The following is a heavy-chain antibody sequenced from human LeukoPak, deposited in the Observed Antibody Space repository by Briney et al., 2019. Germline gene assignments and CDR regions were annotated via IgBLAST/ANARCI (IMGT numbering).Heavy chain of an antibody. CDR1: GFTFSSYA. CDR3: AKLPSGLRWPYYFDY. D-gene: IGHD4-23*01. CDR2: ISGNGGNT. V-gene: IGHV3-23*01. Sequence: PGGSLRLSCTASGFTFSSYAMSWVRQAPGKGLEWVSSISGNGGNTYYADSVKGRFTISRDNSKNTLYLQMSSLRAEDTAVYYCAKLPSGLRWPYYFDYWGQGTLVTVSS. J-gene: IGHJ4*02.